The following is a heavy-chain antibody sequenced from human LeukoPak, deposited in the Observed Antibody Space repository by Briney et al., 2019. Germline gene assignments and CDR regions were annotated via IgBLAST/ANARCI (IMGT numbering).Heavy chain of an antibody. J-gene: IGHJ4*02. V-gene: IGHV3-30-3*01. CDR3: ARASYYDFWSGYYSQGTGDY. Sequence: GGSLRLSCAASGFTFSSYAMHWVRQAPGKGLEWVAVISYDGSNKYYADSVKGRFTISRDNSKNTLYLQMNSLRAEDTAVYYCARASYYDFWSGYYSQGTGDYWGQGTLVTVSP. CDR1: GFTFSSYA. D-gene: IGHD3-3*01. CDR2: ISYDGSNK.